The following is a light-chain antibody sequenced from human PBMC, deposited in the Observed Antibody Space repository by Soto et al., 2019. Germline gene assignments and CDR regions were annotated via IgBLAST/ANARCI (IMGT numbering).Light chain of an antibody. CDR1: QSVGRNY. J-gene: IGKJ1*01. Sequence: EIVLTQFPGTLSLSPGERATLSCRASQSVGRNYVAWYQQTPGQAPRVIISAATNRASGIPDRFSGSGSAAALTLTISRLEHEDFAVYYCQQYGTSPWAFGQGTKVEIK. CDR2: AAT. CDR3: QQYGTSPWA. V-gene: IGKV3-20*01.